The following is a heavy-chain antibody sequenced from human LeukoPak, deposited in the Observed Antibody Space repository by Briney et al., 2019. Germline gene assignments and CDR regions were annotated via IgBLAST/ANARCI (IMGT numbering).Heavy chain of an antibody. Sequence: GASVKVSCKVSGYTLTELSMHWVRQAPGKGLEWMGGFDPEDGETIYAQKFQGRVTMTEDTSTDTAYMELSSLRSEDTAVYYCARVVTRLREGNYHYDMDVWGQGTTVTVSS. J-gene: IGHJ6*02. CDR1: GYTLTELS. CDR3: ARVVTRLREGNYHYDMDV. D-gene: IGHD1-7*01. CDR2: FDPEDGET. V-gene: IGHV1-24*01.